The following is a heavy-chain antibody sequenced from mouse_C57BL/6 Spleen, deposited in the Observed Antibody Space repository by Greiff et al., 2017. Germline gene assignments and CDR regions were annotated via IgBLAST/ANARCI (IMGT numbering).Heavy chain of an antibody. V-gene: IGHV5-17*01. CDR3: ARQGYDYAMDY. CDR1: GFTFSDYG. Sequence: EVKLQESGGGLVKPGGSLKLSCAASGFTFSDYGMHWVRQAPEKGLEWVAYISSGSSTNYYADTVKGRFTISRDNATNTLFLQMTSLRSEDTAMYYCARQGYDYAMDYWGQGTSVTVSS. J-gene: IGHJ4*01. D-gene: IGHD3-1*01. CDR2: ISSGSSTN.